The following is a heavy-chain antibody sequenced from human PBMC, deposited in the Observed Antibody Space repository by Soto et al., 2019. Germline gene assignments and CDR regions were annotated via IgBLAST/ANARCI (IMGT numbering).Heavy chain of an antibody. Sequence: QVQLVQSGAEVKKPGASVKVSCKASGYTFTNYGISWVRQAPGQGLEWMGWNSAYNGNTNYAQKLQGRVTMTTDTSTSTAYMELRSLRSDDTAVCYCARRQWLVGGYYYGMDVWGQGTTVTVSS. V-gene: IGHV1-18*01. CDR2: NSAYNGNT. J-gene: IGHJ6*02. D-gene: IGHD6-19*01. CDR1: GYTFTNYG. CDR3: ARRQWLVGGYYYGMDV.